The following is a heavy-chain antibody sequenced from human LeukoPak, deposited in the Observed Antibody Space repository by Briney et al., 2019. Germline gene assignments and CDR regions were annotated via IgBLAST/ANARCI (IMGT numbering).Heavy chain of an antibody. Sequence: SETLSLTCTVSGGSISSYYWSWIRQPPGKGLEWIGYFDNSDSTNYNPSLKNRVTISEDTSKNQFALELRSVTAADTAIYYCARGKYSSGWYLDFWGQGTLVTVSS. D-gene: IGHD6-19*01. J-gene: IGHJ4*02. CDR2: FDNSDST. CDR3: ARGKYSSGWYLDF. CDR1: GGSISSYY. V-gene: IGHV4-59*01.